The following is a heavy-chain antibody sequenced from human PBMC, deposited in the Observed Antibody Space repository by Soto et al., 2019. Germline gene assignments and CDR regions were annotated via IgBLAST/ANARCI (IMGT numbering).Heavy chain of an antibody. V-gene: IGHV4-59*01. D-gene: IGHD3-22*01. CDR1: GDSISDYY. Sequence: PSETLSLTCTVSGDSISDYYWSWIRQPPGKGLEWIGYIYYSGNTNYNPSLKSRVTILEDTSKNQFSLRLSSVTAADTAVYYCARDRAYYDSNGLFFDYWGQGALVTVSS. CDR2: IYYSGNT. CDR3: ARDRAYYDSNGLFFDY. J-gene: IGHJ4*02.